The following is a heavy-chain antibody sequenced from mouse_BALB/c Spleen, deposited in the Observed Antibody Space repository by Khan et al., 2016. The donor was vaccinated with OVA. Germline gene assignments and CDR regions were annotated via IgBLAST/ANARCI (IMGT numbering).Heavy chain of an antibody. Sequence: EVQGVESGGDLVKPGGSLKLSCAVSGFTFSTYGMSWVRQTPDKRLEWVATVSTGGSYTYYSDSVKGRFTISRDNAKHTLYLQLSGLKSEDTAMFYCTRLADYYGSEGFAYWGQGTLVTVSA. D-gene: IGHD1-1*01. CDR1: GFTFSTYG. V-gene: IGHV5-6*01. J-gene: IGHJ3*01. CDR2: VSTGGSYT. CDR3: TRLADYYGSEGFAY.